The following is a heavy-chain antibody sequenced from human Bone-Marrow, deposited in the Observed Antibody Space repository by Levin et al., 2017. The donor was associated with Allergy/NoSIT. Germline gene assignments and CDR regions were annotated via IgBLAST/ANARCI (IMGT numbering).Heavy chain of an antibody. Sequence: PSETLSLTCAVYGGSFSVYYWSWIRQPPGKGLEWIGEVDHSGTTNYNPSLQSRVTISVDKSKNQFSLRMTSMTAADTAVYYCARTPIVVTPSALFRREAYYYYMDVWGKGTTVTVSS. J-gene: IGHJ6*03. D-gene: IGHD2-2*01. CDR2: VDHSGTT. V-gene: IGHV4-34*01. CDR3: ARTPIVVTPSALFRREAYYYYMDV. CDR1: GGSFSVYY.